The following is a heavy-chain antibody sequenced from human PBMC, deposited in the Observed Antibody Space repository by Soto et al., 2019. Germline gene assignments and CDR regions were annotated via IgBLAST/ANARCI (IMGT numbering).Heavy chain of an antibody. J-gene: IGHJ4*02. CDR1: GGSISSGGYY. CDR2: IYYSGST. Sequence: SETLSLTCTVSGGSISSGGYYWSWIRQHPGKGLEWIGYIYYSGSTYYNPSLKSRVTISVDTSKNQFSLKLSSVTAADTAVYYCANSYSDYVSYWGQGTLVTVSS. CDR3: ANSYSDYVSY. V-gene: IGHV4-31*03. D-gene: IGHD4-17*01.